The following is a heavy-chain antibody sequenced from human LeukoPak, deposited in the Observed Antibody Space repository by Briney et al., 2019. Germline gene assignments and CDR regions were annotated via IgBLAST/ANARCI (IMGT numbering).Heavy chain of an antibody. CDR2: VTYSGTT. Sequence: SETLSLTCTVPGGSIGAYYWSWIRQPPEKGLEWIGYVTYSGTTNYNPSLKSRVAISVDTSKNQFSLKLNSVTAADPAVYYCARELAAAGFDCWGQGNLVTVSS. CDR1: GGSIGAYY. CDR3: ARELAAAGFDC. D-gene: IGHD6-13*01. J-gene: IGHJ4*02. V-gene: IGHV4-59*01.